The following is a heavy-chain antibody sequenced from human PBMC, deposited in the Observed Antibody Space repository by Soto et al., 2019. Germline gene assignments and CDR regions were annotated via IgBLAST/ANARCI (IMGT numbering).Heavy chain of an antibody. CDR2: ISYDGSNK. CDR3: AREERCSSTSCYTGYFYYYGMDA. Sequence: PXGSLRLSCSASGFTFSSYAMHWVRQAPGKGLEWVAVISYDGSNKYYADSVKGRFTISRDNSKNTLYLQMNSLRAEDTAVYYCAREERCSSTSCYTGYFYYYGMDAWGHGTTVTVSS. CDR1: GFTFSSYA. V-gene: IGHV3-30-3*01. D-gene: IGHD2-2*02. J-gene: IGHJ6*02.